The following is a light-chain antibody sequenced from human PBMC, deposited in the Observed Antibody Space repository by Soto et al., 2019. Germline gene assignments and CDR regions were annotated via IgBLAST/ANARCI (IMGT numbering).Light chain of an antibody. CDR3: QQYDSFSKT. V-gene: IGKV1-5*01. Sequence: DIQMTQSPSTLSASVGDRVTITCRASQSIRSWLAWYQQKPGKAPQLLIYDASNLESGVPSRLSGSGSGTEFTLTISSLQTDDFATYYCQQYDSFSKTFGRGTKVEVK. J-gene: IGKJ1*01. CDR1: QSIRSW. CDR2: DAS.